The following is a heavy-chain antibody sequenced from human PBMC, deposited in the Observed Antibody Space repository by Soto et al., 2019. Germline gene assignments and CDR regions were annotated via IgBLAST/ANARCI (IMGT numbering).Heavy chain of an antibody. V-gene: IGHV4-31*03. J-gene: IGHJ4*02. CDR3: ARDVGHYYDSSGFDY. Sequence: QVQLQESGPGLVKPSQTLSLTCTVSGGSVRSGGYYWNWIRQPPGKGLEWLGYIYYSGRTSYNPFLKSRVTIPVDTSKNQFALKLSSVTAADTAVYYCARDVGHYYDSSGFDYWGQGTLFTFSA. CDR1: GGSVRSGGYY. CDR2: IYYSGRT. D-gene: IGHD3-22*01.